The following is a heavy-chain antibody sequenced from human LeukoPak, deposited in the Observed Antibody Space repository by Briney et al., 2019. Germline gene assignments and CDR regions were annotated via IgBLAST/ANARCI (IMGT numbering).Heavy chain of an antibody. CDR1: GFTFSGSA. V-gene: IGHV3-73*01. J-gene: IGHJ1*01. D-gene: IGHD3-22*01. CDR3: ATHSSGYYYMDPLWQN. CDR2: IRSTANGYAT. Sequence: GGSLRLSCAASGFTFSGSALHWVRQASGKGLEWVGRIRSTANGYATAYAASVKGRFTISRDDSKNTAYLQMDSLRSEDTAVYYCATHSSGYYYMDPLWQNWGQGTLVTVSS.